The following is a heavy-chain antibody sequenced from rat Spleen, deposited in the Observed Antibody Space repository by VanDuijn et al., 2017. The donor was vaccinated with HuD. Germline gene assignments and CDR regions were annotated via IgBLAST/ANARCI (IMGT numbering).Heavy chain of an antibody. CDR1: GFTFSDYY. CDR2: ISYDGLVP. V-gene: IGHV5-29*01. J-gene: IGHJ4*01. CDR3: ARHRLYFDDGSYYHSRVMDA. Sequence: EVQPVESDGGLVQPGRSLKLSCAASGFTFSDYYMAWVRQAPTKGLEWVASISYDGLVPYYRDSVKGRCTISRDNSESTLYLQMDSLRSEDTATYYCARHRLYFDDGSYYHSRVMDAWGQGASVTVSS. D-gene: IGHD1-12*02.